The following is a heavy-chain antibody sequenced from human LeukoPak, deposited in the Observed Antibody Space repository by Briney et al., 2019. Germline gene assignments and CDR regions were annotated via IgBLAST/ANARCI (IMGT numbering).Heavy chain of an antibody. V-gene: IGHV3-30*18. Sequence: GGSLRLSCAASGFTSSSYGMHWVRQAPGKGLEWVAVISYDGSNKYYADSVKGRFTIARDNSKNTLYLQMNSLRAEDTAVYYCAKDRVVATSDWGQGTLVTVSS. CDR3: AKDRVVATSD. CDR1: GFTSSSYG. J-gene: IGHJ4*02. D-gene: IGHD5-12*01. CDR2: ISYDGSNK.